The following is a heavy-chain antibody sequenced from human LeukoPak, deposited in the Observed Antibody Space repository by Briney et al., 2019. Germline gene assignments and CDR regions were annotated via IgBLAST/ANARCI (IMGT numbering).Heavy chain of an antibody. CDR1: GFTFSSYW. CDR2: IKQDGSEE. Sequence: GGSLRLSCAASGFTFSSYWMSWVRQAPGKGLEWVANIKQDGSEEYYVDSVKGRFTISRDNAKNSLYLQMNSLRAEDTAVYYCAKSAMIVVVTDAFDIWGQGTMVTVSS. D-gene: IGHD3-22*01. CDR3: AKSAMIVVVTDAFDI. J-gene: IGHJ3*02. V-gene: IGHV3-7*03.